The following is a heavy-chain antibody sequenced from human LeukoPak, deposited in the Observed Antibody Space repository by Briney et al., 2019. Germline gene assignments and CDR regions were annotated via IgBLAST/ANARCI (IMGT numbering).Heavy chain of an antibody. J-gene: IGHJ4*02. Sequence: GGSLRLSCAASGFTFSSHAMHWVRQAPGKGLEWVAVISYDGSNKYYADSVKGRFTISRDNSKNTLYLQMNSLRAEDTAVYYCAKARNYDSSGCFDYWGQGTLVTVSS. CDR2: ISYDGSNK. V-gene: IGHV3-30-3*01. CDR1: GFTFSSHA. D-gene: IGHD3-22*01. CDR3: AKARNYDSSGCFDY.